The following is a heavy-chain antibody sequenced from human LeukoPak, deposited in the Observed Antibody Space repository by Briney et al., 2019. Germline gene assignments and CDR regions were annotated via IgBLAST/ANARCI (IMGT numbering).Heavy chain of an antibody. J-gene: IGHJ4*02. CDR3: ARHTLSTSGYYPLDY. CDR2: IYYSGNT. Sequence: SETLSLTCTVSGGSISGYYWSWIRQPPGKGLEWIRYIYYSGNTNYSPSLSGRVTISVDTPKNTFSLKLSSVTAADTAVYYCARHTLSTSGYYPLDYWGQGTLVTVSS. CDR1: GGSISGYY. D-gene: IGHD3-22*01. V-gene: IGHV4-59*08.